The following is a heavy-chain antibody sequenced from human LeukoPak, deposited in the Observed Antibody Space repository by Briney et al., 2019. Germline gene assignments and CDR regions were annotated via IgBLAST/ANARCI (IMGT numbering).Heavy chain of an antibody. CDR2: ISSSSSYI. CDR3: ARAGDSSGWHKGSVYYYMDV. V-gene: IGHV3-21*01. J-gene: IGHJ6*03. Sequence: PGGSLRLSCAASGFTFSSYAMSWVRQAPGKGLEWVSSISSSSSYIYYADSVKGRFTISRDNAKNSLYLQMNSLRAEDTAVYYCARAGDSSGWHKGSVYYYMDVWGKGTTVTVSS. D-gene: IGHD6-19*01. CDR1: GFTFSSYA.